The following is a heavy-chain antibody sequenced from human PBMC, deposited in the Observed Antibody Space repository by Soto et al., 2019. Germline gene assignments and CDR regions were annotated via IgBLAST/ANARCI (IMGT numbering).Heavy chain of an antibody. CDR1: GFTFSSYG. V-gene: IGHV3-30*18. CDR2: ISYGGSNK. Sequence: PGGSLRLSCAASGFTFSSYGMHWVRQAPGKGLEWVAVISYGGSNKYYADSVKGRFTISRDSSRNTVYLQLNSLRTEDTAVYYCEKTFYQRLLGEVFGSWGQGTQVTVS. CDR3: EKTFYQRLLGEVFGS. D-gene: IGHD2-2*01. J-gene: IGHJ4*02.